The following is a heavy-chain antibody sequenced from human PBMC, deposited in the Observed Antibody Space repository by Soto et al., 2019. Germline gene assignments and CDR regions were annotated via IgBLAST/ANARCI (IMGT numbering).Heavy chain of an antibody. CDR2: IYWDDDK. CDR3: AHRILRTVFGLVMTTAIYFDF. V-gene: IGHV2-5*02. D-gene: IGHD3-3*01. Sequence: QITLNESGPTVVKPAETLTLTCTFSGFSLTTSGVGVGWIRQSPGKAPEWLALIYWDDDKRYSASLKSRLTRAKDTSKNQVVLTMASVVPADTATYYCAHRILRTVFGLVMTTAIYFDFWGQGTPVVVSS. CDR1: GFSLTTSGVG. J-gene: IGHJ4*02.